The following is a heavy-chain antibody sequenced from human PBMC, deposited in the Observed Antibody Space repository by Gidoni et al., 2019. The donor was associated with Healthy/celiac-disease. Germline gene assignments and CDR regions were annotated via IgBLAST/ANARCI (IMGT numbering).Heavy chain of an antibody. V-gene: IGHV3-7*03. CDR2: IKQDGSEK. D-gene: IGHD1-26*01. CDR3: ARDKGWELGWFDP. J-gene: IGHJ5*02. CDR1: GFTFSSYW. Sequence: EVQLVESGGGLVQPGGSLRLSCAASGFTFSSYWMSWVRQAPGKGLEWVANIKQDGSEKYYVDSVKGRFTISRDNAKNSLYLQMNSLRAGDTAVYYCARDKGWELGWFDPWGQGTLVTVSS.